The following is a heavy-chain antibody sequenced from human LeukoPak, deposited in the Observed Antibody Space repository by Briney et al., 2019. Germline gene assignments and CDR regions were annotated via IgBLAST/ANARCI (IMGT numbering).Heavy chain of an antibody. CDR1: GSTVSSNY. J-gene: IGHJ4*02. V-gene: IGHV3-66*01. Sequence: PGGSLRLSCAASGSTVSSNYMSWVRQAPGKGLEWVSVIYSGGSTYYADSVKGRFTISRDNSKNTLYLQMNSLRAEDTAVYYCASSGLGYCSGGSCYFLDYWGQGTLVTVSS. CDR2: IYSGGST. CDR3: ASSGLGYCSGGSCYFLDY. D-gene: IGHD2-15*01.